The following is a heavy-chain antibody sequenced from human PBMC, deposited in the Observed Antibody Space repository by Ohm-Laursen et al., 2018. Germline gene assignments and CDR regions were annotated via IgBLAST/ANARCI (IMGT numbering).Heavy chain of an antibody. CDR3: ARRGYCSSTSCYSPPSFDY. CDR1: GFTFSTYG. V-gene: IGHV3-30*03. Sequence: SLRLSCAASGFTFSTYGMHWVRQTPGKGLEWVAVISYDGSNKDYADSVQGRFTISRDNSKNTLYLQMNSLRAEDTAVYYCARRGYCSSTSCYSPPSFDYWGQGTLVTVSS. J-gene: IGHJ4*02. CDR2: ISYDGSNK. D-gene: IGHD2-2*02.